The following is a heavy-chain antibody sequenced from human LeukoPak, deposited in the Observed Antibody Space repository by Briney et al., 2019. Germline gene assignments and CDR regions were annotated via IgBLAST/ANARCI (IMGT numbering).Heavy chain of an antibody. J-gene: IGHJ6*04. CDR1: GGSFSGYY. CDR2: INHSGST. CDR3: ARGDYYYGMDV. V-gene: IGHV4-34*01. Sequence: SETLSLTCAVYGGSFSGYYWSWIRQPPGKGLEWIGEINHSGSTNYNPFPKSRVTISVDTSKNQFSLKLSSVTAADTAVYYCARGDYYYGMDVWGKGTTVTVSS.